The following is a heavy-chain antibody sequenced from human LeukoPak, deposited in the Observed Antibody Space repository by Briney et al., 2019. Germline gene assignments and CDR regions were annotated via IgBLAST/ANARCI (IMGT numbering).Heavy chain of an antibody. CDR2: ISYDGSNK. V-gene: IGHV3-30*01. CDR1: GFTFSSYA. D-gene: IGHD2-2*01. J-gene: IGHJ5*02. Sequence: GGSLRLSCAASGFTFSSYAMHWVRQAPGKGLEWVAVISYDGSNKYYADSVKGRFTISRDNSKNTLYLQMNSLRAEDTAVYYRARDKAGDIRGQLLFLTWFDPWGQGTLVTVSS. CDR3: ARDKAGDIRGQLLFLTWFDP.